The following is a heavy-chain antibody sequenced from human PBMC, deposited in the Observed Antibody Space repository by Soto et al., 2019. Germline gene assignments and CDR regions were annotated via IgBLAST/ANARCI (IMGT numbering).Heavy chain of an antibody. CDR1: GFTFSSYA. J-gene: IGHJ4*02. D-gene: IGHD2-2*01. CDR2: ISGSGGST. CDR3: AKDLQEYQLLPYYFDY. Sequence: GGSLRLSCAASGFTFSSYAMSWVRQAPGKGLEWVSAISGSGGSTYYADSVKGRFTISRDNSKNPLYLQMNSLRAEDTAVYYCAKDLQEYQLLPYYFDYWGQGTLVTVSS. V-gene: IGHV3-23*01.